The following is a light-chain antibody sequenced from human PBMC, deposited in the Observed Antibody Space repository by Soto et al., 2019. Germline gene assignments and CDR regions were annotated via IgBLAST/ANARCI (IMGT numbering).Light chain of an antibody. Sequence: QSVLTQPASVSGSPGQSITISCTGTSSDVGGYKYVSWYQQHPGKAPKVLIYGVVYRSSGVSNRFSGFKSGNTAALTISGRQAEDETDYYCISYTSSGTDVFGTGTKVTVL. CDR1: SSDVGGYKY. J-gene: IGLJ1*01. CDR2: GVV. CDR3: ISYTSSGTDV. V-gene: IGLV2-14*03.